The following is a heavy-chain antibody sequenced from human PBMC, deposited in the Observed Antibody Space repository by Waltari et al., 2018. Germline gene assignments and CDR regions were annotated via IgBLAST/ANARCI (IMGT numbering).Heavy chain of an antibody. CDR3: AKDLGGFSGSHWYFDL. J-gene: IGHJ2*01. Sequence: EVQLVESGGGLVQPGGFLSLSCAASGFSFRSYAMSWVRQAPGRGLEWVSSISGSDGRTNYADSAKGRFTISRDNVKNTLFLQMNSLRADDAAVYYCAKDLGGFSGSHWYFDLWGRGTLVTVSS. D-gene: IGHD5-12*01. CDR2: ISGSDGRT. CDR1: GFSFRSYA. V-gene: IGHV3-23*04.